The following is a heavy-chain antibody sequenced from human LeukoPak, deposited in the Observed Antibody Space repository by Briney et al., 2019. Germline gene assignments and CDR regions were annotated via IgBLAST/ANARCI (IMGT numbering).Heavy chain of an antibody. J-gene: IGHJ4*02. Sequence: PGGSLRLSCAASGFTFSNFAMTWVRQAPGKGLEWVSTFSGRTTNTYYADSVKGRFTISRHNSENTLYLQMNSLRAEDTAVYYCAKGTPVATTNFDYWGQGALVTVSS. CDR2: FSGRTTNT. CDR3: AKGTPVATTNFDY. D-gene: IGHD5-24*01. CDR1: GFTFSNFA. V-gene: IGHV3-23*01.